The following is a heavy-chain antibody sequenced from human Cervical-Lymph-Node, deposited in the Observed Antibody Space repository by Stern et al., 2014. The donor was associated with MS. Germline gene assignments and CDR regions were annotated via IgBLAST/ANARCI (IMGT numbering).Heavy chain of an antibody. V-gene: IGHV1-58*01. CDR3: AADRARSVAARQHYYYYGMDV. CDR2: IVVGSGNT. Sequence: QLEESGPEVKKPGTSVKVSCKASGFTFTSSAVQWVRQARGQRLEWIGWIVVGSGNTNYAQKFQERVTITRDMSTSTAYMELSSLRSEDTAVYYCAADRARSVAARQHYYYYGMDVWGQGTTVTVSS. D-gene: IGHD6-6*01. CDR1: GFTFTSSA. J-gene: IGHJ6*02.